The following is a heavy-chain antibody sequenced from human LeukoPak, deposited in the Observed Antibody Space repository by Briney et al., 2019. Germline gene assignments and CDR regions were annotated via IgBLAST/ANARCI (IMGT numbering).Heavy chain of an antibody. CDR2: ISGSAGRT. V-gene: IGHV3-23*01. CDR3: ASLTTLARGYFDY. CDR1: GFTFGAYA. D-gene: IGHD3-3*01. Sequence: GGSLRLSCAASGFTFGAYAMSWVRQAPGKGLEWVSDISGSAGRTEYADSVKGRFTISRDNSKNTLYLQMNSLRAEDTAVYYYASLTTLARGYFDYWGQETLVTVSS. J-gene: IGHJ4*02.